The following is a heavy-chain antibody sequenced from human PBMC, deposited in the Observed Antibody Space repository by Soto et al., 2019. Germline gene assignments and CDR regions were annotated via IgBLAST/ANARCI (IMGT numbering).Heavy chain of an antibody. CDR2: IYYSGST. CDR3: ATQEVGGSYVYTFDP. Sequence: SETLSLTCTVSGGSISSSNYYWGWIRQPPGKGLEWIGSIYYSGSTYYNPSLKSRVTISVDTSKNQFSLKLSSVTAADTAVYYCATQEVGGSYVYTFDPWGQGTLVT. CDR1: GGSISSSNYY. V-gene: IGHV4-39*01. J-gene: IGHJ5*02. D-gene: IGHD1-26*01.